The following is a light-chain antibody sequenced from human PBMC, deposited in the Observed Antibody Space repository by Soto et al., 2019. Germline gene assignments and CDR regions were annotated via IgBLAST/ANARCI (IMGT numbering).Light chain of an antibody. J-gene: IGLJ3*02. CDR1: SGSVSTSYY. V-gene: IGLV8-61*01. CDR2: STN. CDR3: VLYLGSGISV. Sequence: QAVVTQEPSFSVSPGGTVTLTCGLSSGSVSTSYYPSRYQQTPGQAPRTLIYSTNTRSSGVPDRFSGSILGNKAALTITGAQADDDSDYYCVLYLGSGISVFGGGTKLTVL.